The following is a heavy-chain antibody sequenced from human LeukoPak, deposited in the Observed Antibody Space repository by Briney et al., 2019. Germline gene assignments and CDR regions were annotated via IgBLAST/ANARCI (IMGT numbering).Heavy chain of an antibody. D-gene: IGHD3-10*01. CDR1: GFTFSSYA. V-gene: IGHV3-23*01. CDR2: ISGSGGST. CDR3: AKGNDGSGSYYVYFDY. Sequence: PGGSLRLSCAASGFTFSSYAMSWVRQAPGKGLEWVSAISGSGGSTYYADSVKGRFTISRDNSKNTLYLQMNSLRAEDTAVYYCAKGNDGSGSYYVYFDYWGQGTLVTVSS. J-gene: IGHJ4*02.